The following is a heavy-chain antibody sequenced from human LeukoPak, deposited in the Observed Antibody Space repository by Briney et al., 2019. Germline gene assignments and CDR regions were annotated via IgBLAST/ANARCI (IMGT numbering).Heavy chain of an antibody. J-gene: IGHJ6*03. CDR2: ISAYNGNT. V-gene: IGHV1-18*01. Sequence: ASVKVSCKASGYTFTSYGISWVRQAPGRGLEWMGWISAYNGNTNYAQKLQGRVTMTTDTSTSTAYMELRSLRSDDTAVYYCARNLWELLPFGSGYYYYMDVWGKGTTVTVSS. CDR1: GYTFTSYG. D-gene: IGHD1-26*01. CDR3: ARNLWELLPFGSGYYYYMDV.